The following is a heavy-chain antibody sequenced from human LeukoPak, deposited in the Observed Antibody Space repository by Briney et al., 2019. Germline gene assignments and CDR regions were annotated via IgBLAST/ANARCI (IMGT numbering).Heavy chain of an antibody. V-gene: IGHV4-38-2*02. D-gene: IGHD6-13*01. CDR1: GYPISSGYY. CDR3: ATIGPSVAAEGY. Sequence: PSETLSLTCSVSGYPISSGYYWGWIRQPPGKGLEWIGSIFHSGNTYYNPSLKSRVTISVDTSKNQFSLKLTSVTAADTAVYYCATIGPSVAAEGYWGQGILITVSS. J-gene: IGHJ4*02. CDR2: IFHSGNT.